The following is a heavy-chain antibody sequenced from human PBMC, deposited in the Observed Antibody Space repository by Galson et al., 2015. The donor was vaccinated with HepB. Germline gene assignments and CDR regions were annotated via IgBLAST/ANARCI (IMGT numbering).Heavy chain of an antibody. D-gene: IGHD2-15*01. V-gene: IGHV7-4-1*02. Sequence: SVKVSCKASGYTFTSYAMNWVRQAPGQGLEWMGWINTNTGIPTYAQGFTGRFVFSLDTSVSTAYLQISSLKAEDTAVYYCARGTNLGYCSGGSCYRLFSYWGQGTLVTVSS. CDR1: GYTFTSYA. J-gene: IGHJ4*02. CDR2: INTNTGIP. CDR3: ARGTNLGYCSGGSCYRLFSY.